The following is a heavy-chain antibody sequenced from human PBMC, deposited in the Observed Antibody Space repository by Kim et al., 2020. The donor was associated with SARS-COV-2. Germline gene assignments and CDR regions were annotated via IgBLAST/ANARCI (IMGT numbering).Heavy chain of an antibody. J-gene: IGHJ6*01. CDR2: AYYSGNT. Sequence: SETLSLTCTVSGGSLSSSSYYWGWIRQPPGKGLEWIGTAYYSGNTYYNPSLKSRVTISVDTSKNQFFLKLGSVTAADTAVYYCARHQRHSSGWYVAFYY. D-gene: IGHD6-19*01. CDR3: ARHQRHSSGWYVAFYY. V-gene: IGHV4-39*01. CDR1: GGSLSSSSYY.